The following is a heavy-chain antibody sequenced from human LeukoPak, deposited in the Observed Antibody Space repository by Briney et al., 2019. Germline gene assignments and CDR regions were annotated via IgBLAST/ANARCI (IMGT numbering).Heavy chain of an antibody. Sequence: SETLSLTCTVSGGSMSGRSYYWGWIRQPPGKGLEWIGSGYYRGSNSYNPSLKSRVTISVYTSKNQFSLNLKSLTAADTAVFYCARGEQDYFGSGTASGADTSFDHWGQGTLATVSS. CDR3: ARGEQDYFGSGTASGADTSFDH. CDR1: GGSMSGRSYY. V-gene: IGHV4-39*07. CDR2: GYYRGSN. D-gene: IGHD3-10*01. J-gene: IGHJ4*02.